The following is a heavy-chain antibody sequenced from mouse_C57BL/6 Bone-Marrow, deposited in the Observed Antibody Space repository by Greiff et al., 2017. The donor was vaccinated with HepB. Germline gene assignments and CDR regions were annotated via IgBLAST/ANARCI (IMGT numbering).Heavy chain of an antibody. V-gene: IGHV1-78*01. CDR3: ARAVVATDYAMDY. Sequence: VQLQQSDAELVKPGASVKISCKVSGYTFTDHTIHWMKQRPEQGLEWIGYIYPRDGSTKYNEKFKGKATLTADKSSSTAYMQLNSLTSEDSAVYCCARAVVATDYAMDYWGQGTSVTVSS. J-gene: IGHJ4*01. CDR1: GYTFTDHT. D-gene: IGHD1-1*01. CDR2: IYPRDGST.